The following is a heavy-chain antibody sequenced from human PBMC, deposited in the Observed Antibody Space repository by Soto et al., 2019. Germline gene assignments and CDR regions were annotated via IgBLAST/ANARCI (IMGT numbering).Heavy chain of an antibody. V-gene: IGHV4-59*01. Sequence: ETLSLTCTVSGGSINNYYLSWIRQSPGKGLEWIGYIYYSGTTNYNPSLRRRVTISIDRSENHFSLKVSSVTAADTAVYFCTRATYYRYYFDVWGHGTLVTVSS. D-gene: IGHD3-10*01. CDR3: TRATYYRYYFDV. CDR2: IYYSGTT. J-gene: IGHJ4*01. CDR1: GGSINNYY.